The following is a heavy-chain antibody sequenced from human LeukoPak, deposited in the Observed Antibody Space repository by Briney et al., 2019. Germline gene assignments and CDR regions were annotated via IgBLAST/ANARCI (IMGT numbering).Heavy chain of an antibody. Sequence: GGSLRLSCAASGFTVSSNYMSWVRQAPGKGLEWDSVIYSGGSTYYADSVKGRFTISRDNSKNTLYLQMNSLRAEDTAVYYCARDQERFYQLPSYYYYYGMDVWGQGTTVTVSS. CDR3: ARDQERFYQLPSYYYYYGMDV. D-gene: IGHD2-2*01. V-gene: IGHV3-66*01. J-gene: IGHJ6*02. CDR1: GFTVSSNY. CDR2: IYSGGST.